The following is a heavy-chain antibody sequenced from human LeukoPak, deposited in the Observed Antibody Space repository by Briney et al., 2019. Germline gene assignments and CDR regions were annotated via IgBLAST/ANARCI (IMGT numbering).Heavy chain of an antibody. CDR1: EFTFSSYG. CDR3: ARCLLYLWNRNFYYYMDV. J-gene: IGHJ6*03. CDR2: ISGSGGST. V-gene: IGHV3-23*01. Sequence: GGCLRLSCAASEFTFSSYGMSWVRQAPGKGLEWVSSISGSGGSTQYADSVQGRFTISRDTSQNTLSLQMNSLRGEDTAVYYCARCLLYLWNRNFYYYMDVWGKGTTVTVSS. D-gene: IGHD2-8*01.